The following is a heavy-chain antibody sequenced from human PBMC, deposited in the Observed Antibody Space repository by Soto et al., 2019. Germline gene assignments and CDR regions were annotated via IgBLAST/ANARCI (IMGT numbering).Heavy chain of an antibody. Sequence: SETLSLTCTVYAGSISSGGYYWSWLRQHPGKGLEWIGYIYYSGSTYYNPSLKSRVTISVDTSKNQFSLKLSSVTAADTAVYYCARHKTGAPTRTTSQENYGMDVWAQGTTVTVSS. J-gene: IGHJ6*02. CDR2: IYYSGST. D-gene: IGHD2-2*01. CDR3: ARHKTGAPTRTTSQENYGMDV. V-gene: IGHV4-31*03. CDR1: AGSISSGGYY.